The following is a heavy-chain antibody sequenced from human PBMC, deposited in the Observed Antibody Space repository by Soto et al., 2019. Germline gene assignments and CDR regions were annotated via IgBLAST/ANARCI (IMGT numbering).Heavy chain of an antibody. J-gene: IGHJ5*02. Sequence: SETLSLTXTVSGGSISSGGYYWSWISQHPGKGLEWNGYIYYSGSTYYNPSLKSRVTISVYTSKNQFSLKLSSVTAADTAVYYCARSRSLRITIFGLVSEYNWFDPWGQGTLGTVS. CDR2: IYYSGST. V-gene: IGHV4-31*02. CDR1: GGSISSGGYY. D-gene: IGHD3-3*01. CDR3: ARSRSLRITIFGLVSEYNWFDP.